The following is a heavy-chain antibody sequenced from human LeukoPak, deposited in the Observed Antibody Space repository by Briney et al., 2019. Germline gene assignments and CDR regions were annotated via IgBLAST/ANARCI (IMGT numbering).Heavy chain of an antibody. CDR3: VRGGTYYLPY. V-gene: IGHV4-4*02. D-gene: IGHD1-26*01. CDR2: ILHTGPT. Sequence: PSETLSLTCAVSGVSITDNWWSWVRQPPGKGLEWIGEILHTGPTNFNPSLKSRVTISMDKSKNQLSLRLNSVAAADTAIYYCVRGGTYYLPYWGQGILVTVSS. CDR1: GVSITDNW. J-gene: IGHJ4*02.